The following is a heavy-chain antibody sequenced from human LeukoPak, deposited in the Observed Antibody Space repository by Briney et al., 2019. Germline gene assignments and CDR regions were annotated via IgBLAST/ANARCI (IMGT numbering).Heavy chain of an antibody. CDR2: IRDSGGST. CDR1: GFSFSSYA. J-gene: IGHJ4*02. CDR3: AKGPLVPSATYFFDY. D-gene: IGHD2-2*01. V-gene: IGHV3-23*01. Sequence: PGGSLRLSCAASGFSFSSYAMSWVRQAPGKGLEWVSAIRDSGGSTYYADSVKGRFTISRDNSQNTLYLQMNSLRAEDTAIYYCAKGPLVPSATYFFDYWGQETLVVVSS.